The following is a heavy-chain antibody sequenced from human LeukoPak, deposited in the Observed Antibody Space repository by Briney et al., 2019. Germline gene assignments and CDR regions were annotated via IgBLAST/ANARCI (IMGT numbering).Heavy chain of an antibody. CDR2: INSDGRVT. CDR3: ARDLFGRSRDY. J-gene: IGHJ4*02. Sequence: PGGSLRLSCAASGFSFSNYWMEWVRHAPGKGLVWVSRINSDGRVTAYADSVKSRFTISRDNAKNTLYLQMNSLRAEDTAVYDCARDLFGRSRDYWGQGILVTVSS. V-gene: IGHV3-74*01. D-gene: IGHD3-10*01. CDR1: GFSFSNYW.